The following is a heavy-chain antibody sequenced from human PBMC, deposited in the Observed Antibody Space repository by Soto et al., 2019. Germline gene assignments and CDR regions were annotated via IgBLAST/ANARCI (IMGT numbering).Heavy chain of an antibody. D-gene: IGHD6-25*01. CDR3: AKDSDPVSTSSGYV. Sequence: PGGSLRLSCAASGFTFSSYAMSWVRQAPGKGLEWVSAISGSGGSTYCADSVKGRFTISRDNSKNTLYLQMNSLRAEDTAVYYCAKDSDPVSTSSGYVWGQVTTVTVSS. CDR2: ISGSGGST. J-gene: IGHJ6*02. V-gene: IGHV3-23*01. CDR1: GFTFSSYA.